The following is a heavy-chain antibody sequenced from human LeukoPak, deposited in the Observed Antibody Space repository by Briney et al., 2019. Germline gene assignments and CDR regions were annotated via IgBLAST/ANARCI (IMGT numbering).Heavy chain of an antibody. CDR1: GGSFSGYY. D-gene: IGHD3-16*01. J-gene: IGHJ4*02. Sequence: SETLSLTCAVYGGSFSGYYWSWIRQPPGKGLEWIGEINHSGSTNYNPSLKSRVTISVDTSKNQFSLKLSSVTAADTTVYYCARFLYDYVWGSYVGYFDYWGQGTLVTVSS. CDR2: INHSGST. CDR3: ARFLYDYVWGSYVGYFDY. V-gene: IGHV4-34*01.